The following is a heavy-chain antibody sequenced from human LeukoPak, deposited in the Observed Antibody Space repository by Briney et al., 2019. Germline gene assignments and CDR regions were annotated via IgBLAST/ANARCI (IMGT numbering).Heavy chain of an antibody. V-gene: IGHV1-8*01. CDR1: GYTFTSYD. Sequence: ASVKVSCKASGYTFTSYDINWVRQATGQGLEWMGWMNPNSGNTGYAQKFQGRVTMTRNTSISTAYMELSSLRSEDTAVYYCARITMVRGVITKISYFDYWGQGTLVTVSS. J-gene: IGHJ4*02. D-gene: IGHD3-10*01. CDR2: MNPNSGNT. CDR3: ARITMVRGVITKISYFDY.